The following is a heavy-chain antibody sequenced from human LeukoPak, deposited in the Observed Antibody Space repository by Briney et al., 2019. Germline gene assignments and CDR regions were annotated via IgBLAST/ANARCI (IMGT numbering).Heavy chain of an antibody. D-gene: IGHD6-13*01. CDR1: GYTFTDYY. CDR3: ARDAHQIAGHYYYYGMDV. V-gene: IGHV1-2*02. Sequence: ASVKVSCKASGYTFTDYYIHWVRQAPGQGLEWMGWINPNSGGTKHAQKFQGRVTMTRDTSINTAYMELSTLRSDDTAVYYCARDAHQIAGHYYYYGMDVWGQGTTVTVSS. J-gene: IGHJ6*02. CDR2: INPNSGGT.